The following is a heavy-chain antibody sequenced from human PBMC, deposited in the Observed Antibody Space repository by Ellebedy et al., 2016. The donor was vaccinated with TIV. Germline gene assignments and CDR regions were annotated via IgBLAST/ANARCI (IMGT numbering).Heavy chain of an antibody. D-gene: IGHD3-10*02. CDR3: ARDTHYYVQYFQH. J-gene: IGHJ1*01. V-gene: IGHV1-69*13. Sequence: SVKVSCKASGGIFRSYAISWVRQAPGQGLEWMGGIIAIFGTANYAQKFHGRVTITADESTSTVYMELSSLRSEDTAMYYCARDTHYYVQYFQHWGQGTLVTVSS. CDR1: GGIFRSYA. CDR2: IIAIFGTA.